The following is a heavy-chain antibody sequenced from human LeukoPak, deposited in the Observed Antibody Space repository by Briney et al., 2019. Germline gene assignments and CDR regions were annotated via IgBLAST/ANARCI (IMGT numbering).Heavy chain of an antibody. Sequence: SCKASGGTFSSYAMHWVRQAPGKGLEYVSAISSNGGSTYYANSVKGRFTISRDNSKNTLYLQMGSLRAEDMAVYYCAREALYDSSGPFDYWGQGTLVTVSS. CDR2: ISSNGGST. CDR1: GGTFSSYA. V-gene: IGHV3-64*01. CDR3: AREALYDSSGPFDY. J-gene: IGHJ4*02. D-gene: IGHD3-22*01.